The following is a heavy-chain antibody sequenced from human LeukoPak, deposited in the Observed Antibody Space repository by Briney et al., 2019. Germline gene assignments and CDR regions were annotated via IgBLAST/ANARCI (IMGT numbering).Heavy chain of an antibody. D-gene: IGHD6-13*01. CDR1: GFTFSSYW. Sequence: GGSLRLSCVASGFTFSSYWMSWVRQAPGKGLEWVAVISFDGTNKFYADSVKGRFTISRDNSKKTVYLQMNSLRAEDAAVYYCAKGGGTGYSSSWYSNWGQGTLVTVSS. CDR3: AKGGGTGYSSSWYSN. CDR2: ISFDGTNK. V-gene: IGHV3-30*18. J-gene: IGHJ4*02.